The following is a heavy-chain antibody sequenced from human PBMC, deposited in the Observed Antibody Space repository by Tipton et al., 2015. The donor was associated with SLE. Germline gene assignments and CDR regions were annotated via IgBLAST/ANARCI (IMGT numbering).Heavy chain of an antibody. Sequence: TLSLTCTVSGGSISSGSYYWSWIRQPAGKGLEWIGYIYYSGSTNYNPSLKSRVTISVDTTKNQFSLKLSSVTAADTAVYYCARGTKLMNHYYYCYMDVWGKGTTVTVSS. CDR3: ARGTKLMNHYYYCYMDV. J-gene: IGHJ6*03. V-gene: IGHV4-61*10. D-gene: IGHD1-1*01. CDR1: GGSISSGSYY. CDR2: IYYSGST.